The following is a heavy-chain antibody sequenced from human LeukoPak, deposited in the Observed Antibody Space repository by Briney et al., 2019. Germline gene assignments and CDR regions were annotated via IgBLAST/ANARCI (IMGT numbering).Heavy chain of an antibody. J-gene: IGHJ4*02. CDR1: GGSISRGDNY. V-gene: IGHV4-30-4*01. Sequence: TLPLTGPFSGGSISRGDNYGSGTRQPPGKGRGGISDIYYSGSTYYHPSLKSRVTISVATSKNQFSLKLSSVTAADPAVYYCARLPDPYYDSSCYSFDYWGQGTLVTVSS. CDR2: IYYSGST. D-gene: IGHD3-22*01. CDR3: ARLPDPYYDSSCYSFDY.